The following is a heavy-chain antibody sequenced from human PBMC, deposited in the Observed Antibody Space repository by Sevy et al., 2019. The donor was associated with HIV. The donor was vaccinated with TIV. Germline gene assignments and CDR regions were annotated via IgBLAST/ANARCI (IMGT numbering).Heavy chain of an antibody. V-gene: IGHV1-8*03. CDR3: ARSRRWGIYYHGSGSSQRDAFDI. Sequence: ASVKVSCKASGYTFTSYDINWVRQATGQGLEWMGWMNPNSGNTGYAQKFQGRVTITRNTSISTAYMELSSLGSEDTAVYYCARSRRWGIYYHGSGSSQRDAFDIWGQGTMVTVSS. CDR1: GYTFTSYD. J-gene: IGHJ3*02. CDR2: MNPNSGNT. D-gene: IGHD3-10*01.